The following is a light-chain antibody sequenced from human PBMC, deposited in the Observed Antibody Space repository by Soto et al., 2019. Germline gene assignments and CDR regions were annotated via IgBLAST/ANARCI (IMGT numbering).Light chain of an antibody. Sequence: IQLTQSPSTLSASVGERVAISCRASQSISSSLAWYQQKPGKAPNLLIYKASSLQSGVPSRFSGSGSGTEFTLTISSLQPDDFATYYRQQYTQYPYTFGQGTNLEIK. CDR1: QSISSS. CDR3: QQYTQYPYT. J-gene: IGKJ2*01. V-gene: IGKV1-5*03. CDR2: KAS.